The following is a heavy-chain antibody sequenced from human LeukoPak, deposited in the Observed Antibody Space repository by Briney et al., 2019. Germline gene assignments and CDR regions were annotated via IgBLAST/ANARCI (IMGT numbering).Heavy chain of an antibody. D-gene: IGHD1-26*01. Sequence: EASVKVSCKASGGTFSSYAISWVRQAPGQGLEWMGGFDPEDGETIYAQKFQGRVTMTEDTSTDTAYMELSSLRSEDAAVYYCATDLHSGELLARLKSWGQGTLVTVSS. CDR3: ATDLHSGELLARLKS. CDR1: GGTFSSYA. J-gene: IGHJ4*02. V-gene: IGHV1-24*01. CDR2: FDPEDGET.